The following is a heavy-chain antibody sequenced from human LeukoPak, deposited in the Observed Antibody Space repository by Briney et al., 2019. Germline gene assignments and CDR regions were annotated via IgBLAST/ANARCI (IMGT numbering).Heavy chain of an antibody. CDR1: GFTFSSYW. D-gene: IGHD3-22*01. J-gene: IGHJ4*02. V-gene: IGHV3-7*01. CDR3: ARESFFWAHYYDSSGHHPPDY. CDR2: IKQDGSEK. Sequence: GGSLRLSCAASGFTFSSYWMSWVRQAPGKGLEWVANIKQDGSEKYYVDSVKGRFTISRDNAKNSLYLQMNSLRAEDTAVYYCARESFFWAHYYDSSGHHPPDYWGQGTLVTVSS.